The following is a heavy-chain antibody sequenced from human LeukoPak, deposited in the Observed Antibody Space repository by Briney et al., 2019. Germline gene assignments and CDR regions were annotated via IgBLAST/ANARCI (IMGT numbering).Heavy chain of an antibody. J-gene: IGHJ4*02. Sequence: GGSLRLSCAASGFTFSSNYMSWVRQAPGKGLEWVSVIYSGGSTYYADSVKGRFTISRDNSKNTLYLQMNSLRAEDTAVYYCARENWNYHYYFDYWGQGTLVTVSS. CDR3: ARENWNYHYYFDY. CDR1: GFTFSSNY. CDR2: IYSGGST. D-gene: IGHD1-7*01. V-gene: IGHV3-66*02.